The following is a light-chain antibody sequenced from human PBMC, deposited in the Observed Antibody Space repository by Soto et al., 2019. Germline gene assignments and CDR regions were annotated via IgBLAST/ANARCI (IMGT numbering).Light chain of an antibody. V-gene: IGKV1-5*03. J-gene: IGKJ1*01. CDR2: KAS. CDR1: QTISSW. CDR3: QNYNSYSEA. Sequence: DIQMTQSPSTLSGSVGDRVTITCRASQTISSWLAWYQQKPGKAPKLLIYKASTLKSGVPSRFSGSGSGTEFALASSSLQPDDFETYYCQNYNSYSEASGQGTKVDI.